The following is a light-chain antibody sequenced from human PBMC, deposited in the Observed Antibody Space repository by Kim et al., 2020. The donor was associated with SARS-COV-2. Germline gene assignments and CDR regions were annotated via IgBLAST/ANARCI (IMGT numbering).Light chain of an antibody. V-gene: IGLV6-57*02. J-gene: IGLJ3*02. CDR3: QSYDSSNRV. Sequence: GKTVTISCTGSSCSIASNYVQWYQQRPGSAPTTVIYEDNQRPSGVPDRFSGSIDSSSNSASLTISGLKTEDEADYYCQSYDSSNRVFGGGTQLTVL. CDR2: EDN. CDR1: SCSIASNY.